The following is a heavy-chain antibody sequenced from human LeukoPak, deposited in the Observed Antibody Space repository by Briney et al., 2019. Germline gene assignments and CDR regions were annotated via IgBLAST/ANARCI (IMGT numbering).Heavy chain of an antibody. J-gene: IGHJ6*03. CDR2: IYSGGST. CDR3: ARGPPGDYYMTS. Sequence: GGSLRLSCAASGFTVSSNYMSWVRQAPGKGLEWVSVIYSGGSTYYADSVKGRFTISRDNSKNTLYLQMNSLRAEDTAVYYCARGPPGDYYMTSGAKGPRSPSP. CDR1: GFTVSSNY. V-gene: IGHV3-53*01.